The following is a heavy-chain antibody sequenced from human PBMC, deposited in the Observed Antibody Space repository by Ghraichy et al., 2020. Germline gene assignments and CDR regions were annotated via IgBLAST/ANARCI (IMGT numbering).Heavy chain of an antibody. CDR2: IKSKTDGGTT. D-gene: IGHD3-10*01. J-gene: IGHJ4*02. Sequence: GGSLRLSCAASGFTFSNAWMSWVRQAPGKGLEWVGRIKSKTDGGTTDYAAPVKGRFTISRDDSKNTLYLQMNSLKTEDTAVYYCTTMRGFGEGYFDYWGQGTLVTVPS. V-gene: IGHV3-15*01. CDR3: TTMRGFGEGYFDY. CDR1: GFTFSNAW.